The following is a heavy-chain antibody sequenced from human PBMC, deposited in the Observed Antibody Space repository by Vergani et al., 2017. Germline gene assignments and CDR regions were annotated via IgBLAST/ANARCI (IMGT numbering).Heavy chain of an antibody. D-gene: IGHD3-22*01. CDR1: GFTFSACP. Sequence: EVQLLQSGGGVIQPGGSVRLSCAASGFTFSACPMTWVRQAPGKGLEWVSAISARYPSTYYADSVKGRFTISRDNSKNMLYLQMNSLRAEDTAVYYCAREGFYDSSGYGYFDYWGQGTLVTVSS. CDR3: AREGFYDSSGYGYFDY. CDR2: ISARYPST. V-gene: IGHV3-23*01. J-gene: IGHJ4*02.